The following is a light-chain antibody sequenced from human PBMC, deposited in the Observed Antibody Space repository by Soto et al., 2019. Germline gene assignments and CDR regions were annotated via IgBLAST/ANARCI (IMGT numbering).Light chain of an antibody. Sequence: DIQMTQSPSTLSASVGDRVTITCRASQSISSWLAWYQQKPGKAPKLLIYKASSLESGVPSRFSGSGSGTEFTLTISSLQPDDFATYYCQQSYNTPRTFGQGTKVDI. CDR1: QSISSW. J-gene: IGKJ1*01. CDR3: QQSYNTPRT. CDR2: KAS. V-gene: IGKV1-5*03.